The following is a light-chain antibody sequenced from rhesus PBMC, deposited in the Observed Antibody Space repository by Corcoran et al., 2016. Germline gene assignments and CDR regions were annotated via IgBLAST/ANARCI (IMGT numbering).Light chain of an antibody. V-gene: IGKV1-74*01. J-gene: IGKJ4*01. CDR3: QHGYGTPLT. CDR1: ENVNNY. CDR2: KAS. Sequence: DIQMTQSPSSLSASVGDRVTITCRASENVNNYLNWYQQKPGKAPKLLIYKASTLQSGVPSRVSGSGSGTDYTLTISSLQPEDVATYYCQHGYGTPLTFGGGTKVELK.